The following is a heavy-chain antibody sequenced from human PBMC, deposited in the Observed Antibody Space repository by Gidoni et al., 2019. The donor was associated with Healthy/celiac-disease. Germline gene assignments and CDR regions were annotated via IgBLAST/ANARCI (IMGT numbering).Heavy chain of an antibody. CDR3: ARDREDSSGYPEKYFDY. V-gene: IGHV3-21*01. Sequence: EVQLVESGGGLVKPGGSLRLSCAASGFTFSSYSMNWVRQAPGKGLEWVSSISSSSSYIYYADSVKGRFTISRDNAKNSLYLQMNSLRAEDTAVYYCARDREDSSGYPEKYFDYWGQGTLVTVSS. J-gene: IGHJ4*02. D-gene: IGHD6-19*01. CDR2: ISSSSSYI. CDR1: GFTFSSYS.